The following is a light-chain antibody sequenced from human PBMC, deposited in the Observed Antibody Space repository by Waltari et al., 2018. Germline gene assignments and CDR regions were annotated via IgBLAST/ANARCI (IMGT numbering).Light chain of an antibody. CDR1: SSDVGGYDY. J-gene: IGLJ2*01. CDR2: DVT. Sequence: QSALTQPASVSGSPGQSITIPCIGTSSDVGGYDYVSWYQQHPAKPPTLMIYDVTNRPSGVSDRFSGSKSGNTASLTISGLQAEDEADYYCSSFTSSSTLVFGGGTELTVL. V-gene: IGLV2-14*03. CDR3: SSFTSSSTLV.